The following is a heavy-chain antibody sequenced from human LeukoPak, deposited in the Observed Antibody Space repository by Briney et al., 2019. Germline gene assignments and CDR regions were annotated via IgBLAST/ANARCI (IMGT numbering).Heavy chain of an antibody. CDR3: AKDWHILTGQNCFDP. CDR2: VTSYNGDT. V-gene: IGHV1-18*01. CDR1: GYTFNNYG. J-gene: IGHJ5*02. D-gene: IGHD3-9*01. Sequence: ASVKVSCKASGYTFNNYGISWVRQAPGHGLEWMGWVTSYNGDTNYAQKFQGRDTMSTDTSTSTAYMELRSLRIDDTAIYYCAKDWHILTGQNCFDPWGQGTLVTVSS.